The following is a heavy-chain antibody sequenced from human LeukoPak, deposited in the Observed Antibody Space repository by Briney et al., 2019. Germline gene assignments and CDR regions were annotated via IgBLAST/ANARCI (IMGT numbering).Heavy chain of an antibody. Sequence: SETLSLTCTVSGGSISSYYWSWIRQPPGKGLEWIGYIYYSGSTNYNPSLKSRVTISVDTSKNQFSLKLSSVTAADTAVYYCARAKQGDCSSTSCYFGYHYYYMDVWGKGTTVTVSS. D-gene: IGHD2-2*01. CDR3: ARAKQGDCSSTSCYFGYHYYYMDV. J-gene: IGHJ6*03. CDR1: GGSISSYY. V-gene: IGHV4-59*01. CDR2: IYYSGST.